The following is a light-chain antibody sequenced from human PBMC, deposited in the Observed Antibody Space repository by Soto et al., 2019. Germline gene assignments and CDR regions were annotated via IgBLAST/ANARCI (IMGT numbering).Light chain of an antibody. CDR3: QQGHSNPIT. CDR2: AAS. J-gene: IGKJ5*01. V-gene: IGKV1-39*01. Sequence: SETISTYVNWYQKKPGKAPKLLIYAASILQSGVPSRFSGSGSGTDFTLTISSLQPEDFATYYCQQGHSNPITLGQGTRLEIK. CDR1: ETISTY.